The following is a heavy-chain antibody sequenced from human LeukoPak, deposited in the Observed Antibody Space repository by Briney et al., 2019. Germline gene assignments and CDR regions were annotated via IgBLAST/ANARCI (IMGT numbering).Heavy chain of an antibody. J-gene: IGHJ3*02. V-gene: IGHV4-39*07. Sequence: PSETLSLTCTVSGGSISSSSYYWGWIRQPPGKGLEWIGSIYYSGSTYYNPSLKSRVTISVDTSKNQFSLKLSSVTAADTAVYYCARSLIVGATADAFDIWGQGTMVTVSS. CDR1: GGSISSSSYY. CDR3: ARSLIVGATADAFDI. D-gene: IGHD1-26*01. CDR2: IYYSGST.